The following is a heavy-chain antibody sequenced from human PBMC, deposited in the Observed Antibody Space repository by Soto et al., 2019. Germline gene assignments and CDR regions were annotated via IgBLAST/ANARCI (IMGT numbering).Heavy chain of an antibody. CDR1: GYAFSNYA. Sequence: ASVKVSCKTSGYAFSNYAISWVRQAPGQGLEWMGWISPYNGNANYTEKFQGSVSMTTDTSTTTAYMELTSLTSDDTAIYYCAREISLIMADPDYWGQGTLVTVSS. D-gene: IGHD2-8*01. J-gene: IGHJ4*02. V-gene: IGHV1-18*04. CDR3: AREISLIMADPDY. CDR2: ISPYNGNA.